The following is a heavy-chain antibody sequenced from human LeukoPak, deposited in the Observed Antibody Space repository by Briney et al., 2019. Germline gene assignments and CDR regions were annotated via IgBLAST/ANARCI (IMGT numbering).Heavy chain of an antibody. V-gene: IGHV1-46*01. Sequence: GASVTVSCKASGYTFTSYYMHWVRQAPGQGLEWMGIINPSGGSTSYAQKFQGRVTMTRDTSTSTVYMELSSLRSEDTAVYYCARVPRRRYCSGGSCYPYVYYYGMDVWGQGTTVTVPS. CDR1: GYTFTSYY. J-gene: IGHJ6*02. D-gene: IGHD2-15*01. CDR3: ARVPRRRYCSGGSCYPYVYYYGMDV. CDR2: INPSGGST.